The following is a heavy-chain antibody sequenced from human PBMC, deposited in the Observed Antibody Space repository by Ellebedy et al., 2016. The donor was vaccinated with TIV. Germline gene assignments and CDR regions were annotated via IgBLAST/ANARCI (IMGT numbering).Heavy chain of an antibody. D-gene: IGHD2-2*01. Sequence: MPSETLSLTCTVSGGSIRNYYCTWIRQPPGKGLAWIGHMYYSVSSNYNPSLKSRVTMSIDTSKNQFSLKMSSVTAADTAVYYCAASESADSDYWGPGTLVTVSS. CDR2: MYYSVSS. J-gene: IGHJ4*02. CDR1: GGSIRNYY. CDR3: AASESADSDY. V-gene: IGHV4-59*01.